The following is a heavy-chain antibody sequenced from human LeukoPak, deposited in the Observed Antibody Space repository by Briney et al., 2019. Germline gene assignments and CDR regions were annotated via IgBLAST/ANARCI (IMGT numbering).Heavy chain of an antibody. Sequence: SETLSLTCTVSGGSISSYYWSWIRQPPGKGLEWIGYIYYSGSTNYNPSLKSRVTISVDTSKNQFSLKLSSVTAADTAVYYCARYCYGSGSYYTLYYFDYWGQGTLVTVSS. CDR1: GGSISSYY. J-gene: IGHJ4*02. CDR3: ARYCYGSGSYYTLYYFDY. D-gene: IGHD3-10*01. V-gene: IGHV4-59*01. CDR2: IYYSGST.